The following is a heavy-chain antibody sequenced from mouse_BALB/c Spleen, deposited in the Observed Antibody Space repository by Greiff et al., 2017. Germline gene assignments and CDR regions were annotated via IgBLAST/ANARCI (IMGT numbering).Heavy chain of an antibody. D-gene: IGHD2-2*01. CDR1: GFTFSSFG. CDR3: ARGLPPMDY. J-gene: IGHJ4*01. CDR2: ISSGSSTI. Sequence: EVKLMESGGGLVQPGGSRKLSCAASGFTFSSFGMHWVRQAPEKGLEWVAYISSGSSTIYYADTVKGRFTISRDNPKNTLFLQMTSLRSEDTAMYYCARGLPPMDYWGQGTSVTVSS. V-gene: IGHV5-17*02.